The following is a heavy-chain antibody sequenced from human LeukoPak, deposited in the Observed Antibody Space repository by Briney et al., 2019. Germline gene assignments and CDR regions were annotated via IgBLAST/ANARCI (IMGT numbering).Heavy chain of an antibody. J-gene: IGHJ4*02. CDR2: IYYSWDT. V-gene: IGHV4-39*01. D-gene: IGHD3-22*01. CDR3: ATTSYYYDSPDY. Sequence: SETLSLTCTVSGVSISSSYSYWGWIRQPPGMGLEWIGSIYYSWDTYYNPSLKSRVTISVDTSKNQFSLTLSSVTAADTAVYYCATTSYYYDSPDYWGQGTLVTVSS. CDR1: GVSISSSYSY.